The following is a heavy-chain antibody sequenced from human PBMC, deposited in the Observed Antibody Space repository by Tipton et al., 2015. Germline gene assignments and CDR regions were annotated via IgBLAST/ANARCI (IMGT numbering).Heavy chain of an antibody. CDR2: IFTSGST. V-gene: IGHV4-4*07. D-gene: IGHD3-22*01. CDR1: GGSISSYS. Sequence: TLSLTCTVSGGSISSYSWSWIRQPAGRGLEWIGHIFTSGSTNYNSSLKSRVTISVDTSKNQFSLRLSSVTAADTGVYYCARGGLYHYDSSGPWGAFDYWGQGTLVTVSS. J-gene: IGHJ4*02. CDR3: ARGGLYHYDSSGPWGAFDY.